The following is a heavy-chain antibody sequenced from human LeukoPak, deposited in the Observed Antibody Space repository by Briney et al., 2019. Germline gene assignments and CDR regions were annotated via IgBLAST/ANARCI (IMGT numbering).Heavy chain of an antibody. D-gene: IGHD6-19*01. CDR2: INHSGST. CDR1: GGSFSGYY. V-gene: IGHV4-34*01. CDR3: ASSGYYGMDV. Sequence: SETLSLTCAVYGGSFSGYYWSWIRQPPGKGLEWIGEINHSGSTNYNPSLKSRVTISVDTSKNQFALKLSSVTAADTAVYYCASSGYYGMDVWGQGTTVTVSS. J-gene: IGHJ6*02.